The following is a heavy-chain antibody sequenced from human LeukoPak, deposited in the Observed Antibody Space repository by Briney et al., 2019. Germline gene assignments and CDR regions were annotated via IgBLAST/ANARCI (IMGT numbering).Heavy chain of an antibody. D-gene: IGHD1-14*01. Sequence: SEALSHTRTVSGGSISSGGYYWSWIRQPPGKGLEWIGYVYYGGSTYYTPSLKTRVTTSVDTSKNQFSLKLSSMTAADTAGYYCAREWITVAQIDYWGQGTLVTVSS. CDR2: VYYGGST. CDR1: GGSISSGGYY. V-gene: IGHV4-30-4*01. CDR3: AREWITVAQIDY. J-gene: IGHJ4*02.